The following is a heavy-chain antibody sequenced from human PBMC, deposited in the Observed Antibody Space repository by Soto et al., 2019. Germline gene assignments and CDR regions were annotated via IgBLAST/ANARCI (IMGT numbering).Heavy chain of an antibody. V-gene: IGHV1-18*01. CDR3: ARDILSGYSRYDY. CDR2: INAANGDT. CDR1: GYTFTSYG. Sequence: ASVKVSCKASGYTFTSYGISWVRQAPGQGFEWMGWINAANGDTRYSQKFQDRVTITRDTSATIAYMDLSSLTSEDTAVYYCARDILSGYSRYDYWGQGTLVTVSS. D-gene: IGHD3-9*01. J-gene: IGHJ4*02.